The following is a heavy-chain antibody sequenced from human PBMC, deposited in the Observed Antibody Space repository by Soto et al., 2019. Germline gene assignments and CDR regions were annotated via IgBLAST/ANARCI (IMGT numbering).Heavy chain of an antibody. CDR2: INAGNGNT. V-gene: IGHV1-3*01. J-gene: IGHJ4*02. D-gene: IGHD1-26*01. CDR3: ARDVGATGD. CDR1: GYTFTSCA. Sequence: QVQLVQYGAEVKKPGASVKVSCKASGYTFTSCAMRWVRQAPGQRLEWMGWINAGNGNTKYSQKFQGRVTITRDTSASIAYMELSSLRSEDTAVYYCARDVGATGDWGQGTLVTVSS.